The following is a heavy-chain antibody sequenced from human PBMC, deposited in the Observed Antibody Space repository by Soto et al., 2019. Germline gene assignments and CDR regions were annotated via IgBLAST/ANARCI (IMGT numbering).Heavy chain of an antibody. CDR1: GGSISSYY. CDR2: IYYSGST. D-gene: IGHD2-15*01. V-gene: IGHV4-59*01. CDR3: ARSMGLYCSGGSCYGGDWFDP. J-gene: IGHJ5*02. Sequence: QVQLQESGPGLVKPSETLSLTCTVSGGSISSYYWSWIRQPPGKGLEWIGYIYYSGSTNYNPSLKSRVTISVDTSKNQFSLKLRSVTAADTAVYYCARSMGLYCSGGSCYGGDWFDPWGQGTLVTVSS.